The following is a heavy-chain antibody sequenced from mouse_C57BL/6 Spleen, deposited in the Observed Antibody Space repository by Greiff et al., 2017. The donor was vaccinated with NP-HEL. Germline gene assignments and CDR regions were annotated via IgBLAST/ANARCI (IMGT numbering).Heavy chain of an antibody. Sequence: EVKLVESGGGLVKPGGSLKLSCAASGFTFSDYGMHWVRQAPEKGLEWVAYISSGSSTIYYADTVKGRFTISRDNAKNTLFLQLSRLRSEDTAIYYCARPDYYGSSPFDYWGQGTTLTVSS. V-gene: IGHV5-17*01. CDR2: ISSGSSTI. J-gene: IGHJ2*01. D-gene: IGHD1-1*01. CDR3: ARPDYYGSSPFDY. CDR1: GFTFSDYG.